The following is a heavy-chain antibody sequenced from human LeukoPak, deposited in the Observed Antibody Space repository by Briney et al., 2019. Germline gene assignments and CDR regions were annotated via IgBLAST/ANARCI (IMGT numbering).Heavy chain of an antibody. CDR1: GYTFTSYG. CDR3: AREGGYCSSTSCYRLRSYNWFNP. Sequence: GASVKVSCKASGYTFTSYGISWVRQAPGQGLEWMGWISAYNGNTNYAQKLQGRVTMTTDTSTSTAYMELRSLRSDDTAVYYCAREGGYCSSTSCYRLRSYNWFNPWGQGTLVTVSS. V-gene: IGHV1-18*01. J-gene: IGHJ5*02. D-gene: IGHD2-2*01. CDR2: ISAYNGNT.